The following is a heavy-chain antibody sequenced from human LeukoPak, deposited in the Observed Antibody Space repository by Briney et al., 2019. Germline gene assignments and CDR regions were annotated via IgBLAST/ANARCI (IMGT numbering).Heavy chain of an antibody. CDR2: ISGSGGST. Sequence: PGGSLRLSCAASGFTFSSYATSWVRQAPGKGLEWVSAISGSGGSTYYADSVKGRFTISRDNSKNTLYLQMNSLRVEDTAVYYCARTTVTTFLASYWGQGTLVTVSS. D-gene: IGHD4-17*01. CDR3: ARTTVTTFLASY. V-gene: IGHV3-23*01. CDR1: GFTFSSYA. J-gene: IGHJ4*02.